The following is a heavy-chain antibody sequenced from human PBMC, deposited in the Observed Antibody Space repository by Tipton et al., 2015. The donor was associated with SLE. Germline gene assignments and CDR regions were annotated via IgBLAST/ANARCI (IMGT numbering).Heavy chain of an antibody. CDR3: AREVNWGIDY. CDR1: GGSFSGYY. V-gene: IGHV4-34*01. J-gene: IGHJ4*02. CDR2: INHSGST. D-gene: IGHD7-27*01. Sequence: TLSLTCTVYGGSFSGYYWGWIRQPPGKGLEWVGEINHSGSTNYNPSLTSRVTISVDTSKNQFSLKLSSVTAADTAVYYCAREVNWGIDYWGQGTVVTVSS.